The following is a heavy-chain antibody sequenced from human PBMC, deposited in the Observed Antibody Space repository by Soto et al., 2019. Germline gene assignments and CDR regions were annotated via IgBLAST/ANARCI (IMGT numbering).Heavy chain of an antibody. Sequence: EVQLVESGGGLVQPGGSLSLSCAASGFTFRTYWMSWVRQAPGKGLEWVANINEDGSKNYYVDSVRGRFTISRDNAQNSLYLHMSSLRADDTAVYYCARSGDVATVTDYWGQGTLVTVSS. CDR1: GFTFRTYW. V-gene: IGHV3-7*01. CDR2: INEDGSKN. D-gene: IGHD4-17*01. J-gene: IGHJ4*02. CDR3: ARSGDVATVTDY.